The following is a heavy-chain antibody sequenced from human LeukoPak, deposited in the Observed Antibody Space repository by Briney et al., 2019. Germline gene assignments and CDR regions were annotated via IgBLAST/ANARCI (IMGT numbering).Heavy chain of an antibody. CDR1: GGSISSYY. D-gene: IGHD6-6*01. J-gene: IGHJ4*02. CDR3: ARDRGYGSSPRWYFDY. V-gene: IGHV4-59*01. CDR2: IYYSGST. Sequence: SETLSLTCTVSGGSISSYYWSWIRQPPGKGLEWIGYIYYSGSTNYNPSLKSRVTLSVDTSKNRFSLNLSSVTAADTAVYYCARDRGYGSSPRWYFDYWGQGTLVTVSS.